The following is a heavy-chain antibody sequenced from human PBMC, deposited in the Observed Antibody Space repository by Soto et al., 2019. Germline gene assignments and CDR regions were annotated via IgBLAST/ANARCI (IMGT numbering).Heavy chain of an antibody. D-gene: IGHD5-18*01. Sequence: SVTLSHTCTVSGGSVSSGSYYWSWILQPPGKGLEWIWEINHSGSTNYNPSLKSRVTISVDTSKNQFSLKLSSVTAADTAVYYCARAPIQLWLRGYYGMDVWGQGTTVTVSS. CDR1: GGSVSSGSYY. CDR2: INHSGST. V-gene: IGHV4-39*07. J-gene: IGHJ6*02. CDR3: ARAPIQLWLRGYYGMDV.